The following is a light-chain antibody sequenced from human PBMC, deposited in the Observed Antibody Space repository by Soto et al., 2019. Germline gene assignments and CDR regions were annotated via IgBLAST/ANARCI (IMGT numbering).Light chain of an antibody. CDR3: QQTDTFPRT. CDR2: AAS. J-gene: IGKJ1*01. CDR1: QSISSY. V-gene: IGKV1-39*01. Sequence: DIQMTQSPSSLSASVGDRVTITCRASQSISSYLNWYQHKPGKAPKLPIYAASSLQTGVPSRFSGSRSGTDFALTISSLQREDFATYYCQQTDTFPRTFGQGTKVDIK.